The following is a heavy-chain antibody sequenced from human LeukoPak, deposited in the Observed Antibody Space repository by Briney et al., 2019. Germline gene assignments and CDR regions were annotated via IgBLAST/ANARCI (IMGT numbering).Heavy chain of an antibody. CDR2: IWYDGSNK. J-gene: IGHJ3*02. CDR3: ARALGATTAFDI. D-gene: IGHD1-26*01. Sequence: GGSLRLSCAASGFTFSSYGMHWVRQAPGKGLEWVAVIWYDGSNKYYADSVKGRFTISRDNSKNTLYLQMNSLRAEDTAVYYCARALGATTAFDIWGQGTMVTVSS. CDR1: GFTFSSYG. V-gene: IGHV3-33*01.